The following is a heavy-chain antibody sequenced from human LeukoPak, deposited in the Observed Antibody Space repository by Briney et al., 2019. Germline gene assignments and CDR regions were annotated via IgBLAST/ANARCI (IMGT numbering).Heavy chain of an antibody. CDR2: IYPANSDT. V-gene: IGHV5-51*01. CDR3: ASPQAAYCGGDCYSP. J-gene: IGHJ3*01. D-gene: IGHD2-21*02. Sequence: GESLKISCKASGYSFTDYWIGWVRQMPGKGLEWMGIIYPANSDTGYSPSFQGQFTISVDKSITTAYLQWSSLKASDTAMYYCASPQAAYCGGDCYSPWGQGTKVTVSS. CDR1: GYSFTDYW.